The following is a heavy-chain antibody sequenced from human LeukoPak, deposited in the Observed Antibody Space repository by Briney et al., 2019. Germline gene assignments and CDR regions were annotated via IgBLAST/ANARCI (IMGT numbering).Heavy chain of an antibody. Sequence: GGTLRLSCAASGFTFSSSTMSWVCQAQGPGREWVIAISDTGPLSYCADSVIGRFTISTDNHNTPLSLQMNSLRAAVTAGYYGAKGGLRDAYSYASWGQGTLVTVSS. CDR3: AKGGLRDAYSYAS. J-gene: IGHJ5*02. CDR2: ISDTGPLS. D-gene: IGHD5-24*01. V-gene: IGHV3-23*01. CDR1: GFTFSSST.